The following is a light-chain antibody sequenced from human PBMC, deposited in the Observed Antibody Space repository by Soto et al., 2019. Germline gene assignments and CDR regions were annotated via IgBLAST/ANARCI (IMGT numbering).Light chain of an antibody. Sequence: DIRVTQSPPTLSASVGDRVTITCRASQSISSWLAWYQQKPGKAPKLLIYKASTLKSGVPSRFSGSGSGTEFTLTIRSLQPDDFATYYCQHYNSYSYAFGQGTKV. CDR1: QSISSW. J-gene: IGKJ1*01. V-gene: IGKV1-5*03. CDR2: KAS. CDR3: QHYNSYSYA.